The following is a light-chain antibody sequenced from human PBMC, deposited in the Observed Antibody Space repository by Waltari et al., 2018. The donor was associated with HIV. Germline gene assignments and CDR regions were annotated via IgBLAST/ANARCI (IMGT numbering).Light chain of an antibody. CDR1: QSVTSGY. CDR3: QQYGSSPYT. Sequence: ELVLTQSPATLSLSPGEKVPLPCRASQSVTSGYLAWYQQRPGQVPRVLIYGTSKRDTAIPDRFSGSGSATDFNLTISRLEPEDFAVYYCQQYGSSPYTFGRGTKLEIK. V-gene: IGKV3-20*01. J-gene: IGKJ2*01. CDR2: GTS.